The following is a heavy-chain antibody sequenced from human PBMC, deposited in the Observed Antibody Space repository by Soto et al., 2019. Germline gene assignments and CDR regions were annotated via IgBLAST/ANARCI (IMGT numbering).Heavy chain of an antibody. CDR2: IYYSGST. Sequence: SETLSLTCTVSGGSLSRGGDYWRWIRQHPGKGLEWIGYIYYSGSTYYNPSLKSRVTISVDTSKNQFSLKLSSVTAADTAVYYCATTTYYHDSSGSRTDYWGQGTLVTVSS. CDR1: GGSLSRGGDY. D-gene: IGHD3-22*01. V-gene: IGHV4-31*03. CDR3: ATTTYYHDSSGSRTDY. J-gene: IGHJ4*02.